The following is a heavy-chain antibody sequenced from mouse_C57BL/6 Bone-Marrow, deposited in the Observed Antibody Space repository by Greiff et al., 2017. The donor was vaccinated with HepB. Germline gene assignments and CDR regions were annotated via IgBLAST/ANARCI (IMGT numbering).Heavy chain of an antibody. V-gene: IGHV1-76*01. CDR2: IYPGSGNT. CDR3: ARRGPHYGSSIYAMDY. Sequence: VQLKQSGAELVRPGASVKLSCKASGYTFTDYYINWVKQRPGQGLEWIARIYPGSGNTYYNEKFKGKATLTAEKSSSTAYMQLSSLTSEDSAVYFCARRGPHYGSSIYAMDYWGQGTSVTVSS. D-gene: IGHD1-1*01. J-gene: IGHJ4*01. CDR1: GYTFTDYY.